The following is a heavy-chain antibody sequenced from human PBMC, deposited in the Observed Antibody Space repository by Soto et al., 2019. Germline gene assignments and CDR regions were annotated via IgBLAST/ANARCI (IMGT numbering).Heavy chain of an antibody. J-gene: IGHJ5*02. D-gene: IGHD2-15*01. V-gene: IGHV4-59*01. CDR3: TRDASMFDP. Sequence: QVQLQESGPGLVKPSETLSLTCTVSGGSISSYYWSWIRQPPGKGLEWIGYIYYTGSTNYNPSLKSRVTISVDTSKNQFSLKLSSVTAADTAVYYCTRDASMFDPWGQGTLVTVSS. CDR2: IYYTGST. CDR1: GGSISSYY.